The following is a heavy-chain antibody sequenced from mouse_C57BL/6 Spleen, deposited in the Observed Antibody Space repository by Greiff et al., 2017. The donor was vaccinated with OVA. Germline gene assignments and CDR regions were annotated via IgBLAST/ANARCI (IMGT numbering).Heavy chain of an antibody. Sequence: EVHLVESGGGLVKPGGSLKLSCAASGFTFSSYTMSWVRQTPEKRLEWVATISGGGGNTYYPDSVKGRFTISRDNAKNTLYLQMSSLRSEDTALYYCARMVITTVVAHFDYWGQGTTLTVSS. V-gene: IGHV5-9*01. D-gene: IGHD1-1*01. CDR2: ISGGGGNT. CDR1: GFTFSSYT. J-gene: IGHJ2*01. CDR3: ARMVITTVVAHFDY.